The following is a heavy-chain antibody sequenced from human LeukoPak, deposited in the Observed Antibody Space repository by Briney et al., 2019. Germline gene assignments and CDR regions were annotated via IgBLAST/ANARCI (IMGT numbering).Heavy chain of an antibody. D-gene: IGHD3-10*01. CDR3: ARRPYYYYGSGNNWFDP. CDR1: GGSISSYY. J-gene: IGHJ5*02. CDR2: LYTSGST. V-gene: IGHV4-4*07. Sequence: KSSETLSLTCTVSGGSISSYYWSWIRQPAGEGLEWIGRLYTSGSTNYNPSLKSRVTMSVDTSKNQFSLKLTSVTAADTAVYYCARRPYYYYGSGNNWFDPWGQGTLVTVSS.